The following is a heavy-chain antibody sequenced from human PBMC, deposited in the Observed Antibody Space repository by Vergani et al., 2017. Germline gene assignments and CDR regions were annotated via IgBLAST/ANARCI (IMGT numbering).Heavy chain of an antibody. CDR3: ARDYWSVGSCPGVAFEI. Sequence: QVQLVQSGAEVKKPGASVKVSCKASGYTFTSYGISWVRQAPGQGLEWMGWISAYNGNNNYAQKLQGRVTMTTDPSTSTAYMELRSLRSADTAVYYCARDYWSVGSCPGVAFEIWGQGTMVTVSS. D-gene: IGHD2-15*01. V-gene: IGHV1-18*01. CDR2: ISAYNGNN. CDR1: GYTFTSYG. J-gene: IGHJ3*02.